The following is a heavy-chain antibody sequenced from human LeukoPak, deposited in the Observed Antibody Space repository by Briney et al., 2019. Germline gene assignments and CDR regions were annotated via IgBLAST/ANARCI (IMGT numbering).Heavy chain of an antibody. CDR3: ARHLGRGDYFDY. V-gene: IGHV4-59*08. J-gene: IGHJ4*02. CDR2: IYYSGST. Sequence: PSETLSLTCTVSGGSISSDYWSWIRQPPGKGLEWIGYIYYSGSTNYNPSLKSRVTISVDTSKNQFSLKLSSVTAADTAVYYCARHLGRGDYFDYWGQGTLVTVSS. D-gene: IGHD2-15*01. CDR1: GGSISSDY.